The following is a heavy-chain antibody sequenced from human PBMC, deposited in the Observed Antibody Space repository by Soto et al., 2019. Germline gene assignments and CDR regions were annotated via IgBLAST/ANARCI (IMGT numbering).Heavy chain of an antibody. V-gene: IGHV3-23*01. Sequence: PGGSLRLSCAASGFTFSTYAMSWVRQAPGKGLEWVSVITGSGGATYYADSVKGRFTISRDNSKNTLYLQMSSLRAEDTAVYYCAKDRTIADYVEGSDYWGQGTLVTVSS. CDR2: ITGSGGAT. J-gene: IGHJ4*02. CDR1: GFTFSTYA. CDR3: AKDRTIADYVEGSDY. D-gene: IGHD4-17*01.